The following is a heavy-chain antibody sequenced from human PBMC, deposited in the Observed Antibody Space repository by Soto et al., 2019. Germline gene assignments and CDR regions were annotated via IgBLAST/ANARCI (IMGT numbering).Heavy chain of an antibody. CDR3: AREIDMVRGVIIKYYYGMDV. Sequence: QVQLVQSGAEVKKPGSSVKVSCKASGGTFSSYAISWVRQAPGQGLEWMGGIIPIVGTANYAQKFQGRVTITADESTSTACMELSSLRSEDTAVYYCAREIDMVRGVIIKYYYGMDVWGQGTTVTVSS. V-gene: IGHV1-69*12. J-gene: IGHJ6*02. CDR2: IIPIVGTA. D-gene: IGHD3-10*01. CDR1: GGTFSSYA.